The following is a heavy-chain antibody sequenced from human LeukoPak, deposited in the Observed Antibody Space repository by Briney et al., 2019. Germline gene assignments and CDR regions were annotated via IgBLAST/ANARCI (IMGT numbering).Heavy chain of an antibody. V-gene: IGHV4-59*01. CDR3: ARRGVSGSWYYFDY. CDR1: GGSFSGYY. Sequence: SETLSLTCAVYGGSFSGYYWSWIRQPPGKGLEWIGYIYYTGSTNYNPSLKSRVTISVDTSKNQFSLKLSSVTAADTAVYYCARRGVSGSWYYFDYWGQGTLVTVSS. CDR2: IYYTGST. J-gene: IGHJ4*02. D-gene: IGHD6-13*01.